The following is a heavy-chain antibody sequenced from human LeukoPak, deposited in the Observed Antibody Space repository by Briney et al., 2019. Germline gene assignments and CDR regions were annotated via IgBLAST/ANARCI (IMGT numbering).Heavy chain of an antibody. Sequence: ASVKVSCKASGDTFTGYYMHWVRQAPGQGLERMGWINPNSGGTNYAQKFQGRVTMTRDTSISTAYMELSRVRFDDTAVYYCARVGKWELDRFHDYWGQGTLVTVSS. J-gene: IGHJ4*02. CDR1: GDTFTGYY. D-gene: IGHD1-26*01. CDR2: INPNSGGT. CDR3: ARVGKWELDRFHDY. V-gene: IGHV1-2*02.